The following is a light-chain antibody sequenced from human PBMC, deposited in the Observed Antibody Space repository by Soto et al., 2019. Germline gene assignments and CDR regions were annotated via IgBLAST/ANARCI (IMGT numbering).Light chain of an antibody. CDR3: AAWDDSLNGVV. CDR1: SSNIGSNT. Sequence: QSVLTQSPSASGTPGQRVTISCSGSSSNIGSNTVSWYQQLPGTAPKLLIYSSNQRPSGVPDRFSGSKSGTSASLAVSGLQSEDEADYSCAAWDDSLNGVVFGGGTKLTVL. V-gene: IGLV1-44*01. CDR2: SSN. J-gene: IGLJ2*01.